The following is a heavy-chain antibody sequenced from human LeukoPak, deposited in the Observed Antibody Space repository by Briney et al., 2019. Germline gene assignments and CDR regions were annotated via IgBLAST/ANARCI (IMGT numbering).Heavy chain of an antibody. J-gene: IGHJ6*02. CDR1: GGSISSGGYY. V-gene: IGHV4-39*07. CDR2: INHSGST. D-gene: IGHD2-2*01. Sequence: PSETLSLTCTVSGGSISSGGYYWSWIRQPPGKGLEWIGEINHSGSTNYNPSLKSRVTISVDTSKNQFSLKLSSVTAADTAVYYCARAPPRASTSSWDYYYYGMDVRGQGTTVTVSS. CDR3: ARAPPRASTSSWDYYYYGMDV.